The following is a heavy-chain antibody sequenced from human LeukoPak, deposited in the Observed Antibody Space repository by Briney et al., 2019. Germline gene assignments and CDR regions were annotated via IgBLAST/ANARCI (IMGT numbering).Heavy chain of an antibody. V-gene: IGHV1-2*02. CDR1: AYTFISYG. CDR3: AKVIHGAVAFDI. D-gene: IGHD4/OR15-4a*01. J-gene: IGHJ3*02. Sequence: ASVKVSCKASAYTFISYGISWVRQAPGQGLEWVGWINPTNGDTKYAQRFQGRVTMTRDTSINTVYMELSRLRSDDTAVYYCAKVIHGAVAFDIWGQGTMVTVSS. CDR2: INPTNGDT.